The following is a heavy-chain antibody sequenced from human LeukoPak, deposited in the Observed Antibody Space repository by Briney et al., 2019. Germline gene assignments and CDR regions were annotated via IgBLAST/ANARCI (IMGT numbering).Heavy chain of an antibody. J-gene: IGHJ4*02. CDR1: GGSFSGYY. CDR3: ARDGTYYYGSGSYYNPTLND. CDR2: INHSGST. Sequence: SETLSLTCAVYGGSFSGYYWSWIRQPPGKGLEWIGEINHSGSTNYNPSLKSRVTISVDTSKNQFSLKLSSVTAADTAVYYCARDGTYYYGSGSYYNPTLNDWGQGTLVTVSS. V-gene: IGHV4-34*01. D-gene: IGHD3-10*01.